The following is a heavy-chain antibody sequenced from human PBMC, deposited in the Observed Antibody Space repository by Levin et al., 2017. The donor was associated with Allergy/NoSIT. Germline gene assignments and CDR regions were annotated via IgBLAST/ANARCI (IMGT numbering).Heavy chain of an antibody. Sequence: GSLRLSCAVYGGSFSGYYWSWIRQPPGKGLEWIGEINHSGSTNYNPSLKSRVTISVDTSKNQFSLKLSSVTAADTAVYYCARGGGYCSSTSCYDDYWGQGTLVTVSS. CDR1: GGSFSGYY. V-gene: IGHV4-34*01. D-gene: IGHD2-2*01. CDR2: INHSGST. CDR3: ARGGGYCSSTSCYDDY. J-gene: IGHJ4*02.